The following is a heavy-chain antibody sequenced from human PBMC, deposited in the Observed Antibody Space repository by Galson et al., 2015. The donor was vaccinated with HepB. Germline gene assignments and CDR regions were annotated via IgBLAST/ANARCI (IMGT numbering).Heavy chain of an antibody. Sequence: ETLSLTCTVSGGSISSYYWSWIRQPPGKGLEWIGYIYYSGSTNYNPSLKSRVTISVDTSKNQFSLKLSSVTAADTAVYYCARELSSGWYGAFDIWGQGTMVTVSS. J-gene: IGHJ3*02. CDR1: GGSISSYY. CDR2: IYYSGST. V-gene: IGHV4-59*01. CDR3: ARELSSGWYGAFDI. D-gene: IGHD6-19*01.